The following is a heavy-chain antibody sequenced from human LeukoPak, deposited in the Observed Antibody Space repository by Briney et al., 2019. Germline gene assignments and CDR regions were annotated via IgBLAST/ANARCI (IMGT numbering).Heavy chain of an antibody. V-gene: IGHV4-39*01. J-gene: IGHJ4*02. Sequence: SETLSLTCTVSGGSISSYYWGWIRQPPGKGLEWIGSIYYSGNTYYNPSLKSRVTISVDTSKNQFSLKLSSVTAADTAVYYCARERYYYDSSSEGNYWGQETLVTVSS. CDR2: IYYSGNT. CDR1: GGSISSYY. D-gene: IGHD3-22*01. CDR3: ARERYYYDSSSEGNY.